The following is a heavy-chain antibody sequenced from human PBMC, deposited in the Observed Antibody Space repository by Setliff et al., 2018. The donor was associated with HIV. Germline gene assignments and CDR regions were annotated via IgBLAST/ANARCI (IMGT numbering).Heavy chain of an antibody. J-gene: IGHJ3*02. CDR2: IYTTGST. CDR1: GGSINSGSYY. Sequence: PSETLSLTCTVSGGSINSGSYYWSWIRQPAGKGLEWIGRIYTTGSTNYNPSLKSRVPISLDTSKNHFSLRLSSVTAADTAVYYCARSPVFRRYYDSSGYQVDAFDIWGQGTMVTVSS. CDR3: ARSPVFRRYYDSSGYQVDAFDI. D-gene: IGHD3-22*01. V-gene: IGHV4-61*02.